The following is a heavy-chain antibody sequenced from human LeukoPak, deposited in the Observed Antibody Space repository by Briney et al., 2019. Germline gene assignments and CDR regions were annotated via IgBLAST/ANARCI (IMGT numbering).Heavy chain of an antibody. D-gene: IGHD5-18*01. Sequence: ASVKVSCKASGYTFTSYAMHWVRQAPGQRLEWMGWINAGNGNTKYSQKFQGRVTITRDTSISTAYMELSRLRSDDTAVYYCARARRADGYFSWFDPWGQGTLVTVSS. V-gene: IGHV1-3*01. CDR3: ARARRADGYFSWFDP. CDR2: INAGNGNT. CDR1: GYTFTSYA. J-gene: IGHJ5*02.